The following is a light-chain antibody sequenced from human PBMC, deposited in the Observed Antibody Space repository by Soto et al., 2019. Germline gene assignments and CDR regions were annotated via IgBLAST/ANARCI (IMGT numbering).Light chain of an antibody. CDR1: SSYIGAGYG. J-gene: IGLJ2*01. CDR3: QSYDSSLSGSV. CDR2: GDS. Sequence: QSVLTQPPSVSGAPGQRVSISCTGSSSYIGAGYGVHWYQQLPGTAPKVLIYGDSNRPSGVPDRFSGSKSGTSASLSITGLQAEDDADYYCQSYDSSLSGSVFGGGTKLTVL. V-gene: IGLV1-40*01.